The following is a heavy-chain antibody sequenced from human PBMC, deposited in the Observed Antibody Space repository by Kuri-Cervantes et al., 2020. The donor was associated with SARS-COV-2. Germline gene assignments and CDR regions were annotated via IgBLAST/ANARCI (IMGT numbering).Heavy chain of an antibody. CDR1: GYTFTSYG. V-gene: IGHV1-18*01. D-gene: IGHD2-2*02. J-gene: IGHJ4*02. Sequence: ASVKVSCKASGYTFTSYGISWVRQAPGQGLEWMGWISAYNGNTNYAQKLQGRVTMTKDTSTSTAYMELRSLRSDDTAVYYCAGRSQGVVPAAIGGDYWGQGTMVTVSS. CDR2: ISAYNGNT. CDR3: AGRSQGVVPAAIGGDY.